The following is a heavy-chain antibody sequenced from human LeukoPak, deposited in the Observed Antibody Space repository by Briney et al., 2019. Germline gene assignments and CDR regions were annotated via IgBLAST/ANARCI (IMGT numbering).Heavy chain of an antibody. CDR1: GHSIREGFH. Sequence: SETLSLTCTVSGHSIREGFHWGWIRQPPGKGLEWIGYIYYSGSTNYNPSLKSRVTISVDTSKNQFSLKLSSVTAADTAVYYCASGYSYGPGAFDIWGQGTMVTVSS. CDR3: ASGYSYGPGAFDI. D-gene: IGHD5-18*01. J-gene: IGHJ3*02. CDR2: IYYSGST. V-gene: IGHV4-59*08.